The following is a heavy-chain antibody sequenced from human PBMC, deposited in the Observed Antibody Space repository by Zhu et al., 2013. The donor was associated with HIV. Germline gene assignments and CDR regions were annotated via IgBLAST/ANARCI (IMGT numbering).Heavy chain of an antibody. V-gene: IGHV1-46*01. CDR3: VRDDGHTGYYYAMDV. CDR2: INPSGGST. J-gene: IGHJ6*02. Sequence: QVQLVQSGAEVKKPGASVKVSCKASGYTFTGYYMHWVRQAPGQGLEWMGIINPSGGSTSYAQKFQGRVTMTRDTSTSTVYMELSSLRSEDTAVYYCVRDDGHTGYYYAMDVWGQGTTVTVSS. D-gene: IGHD4-17*01. CDR1: GYTFTGYY.